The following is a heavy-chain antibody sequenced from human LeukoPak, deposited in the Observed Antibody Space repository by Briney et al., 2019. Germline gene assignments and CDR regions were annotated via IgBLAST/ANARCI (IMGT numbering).Heavy chain of an antibody. J-gene: IGHJ4*02. CDR1: GFTFSTYG. Sequence: SLRLSCAVSGFTFSTYGMHWARQAPGKGLGWVAVVWYDGSNKYYADSVKGRFTISRDNSKNTLYLEMNSLRAEDTAVYYCARDPGVRWLVGFDYWGQGTLVTVSS. CDR2: VWYDGSNK. CDR3: ARDPGVRWLVGFDY. V-gene: IGHV3-33*01. D-gene: IGHD6-19*01.